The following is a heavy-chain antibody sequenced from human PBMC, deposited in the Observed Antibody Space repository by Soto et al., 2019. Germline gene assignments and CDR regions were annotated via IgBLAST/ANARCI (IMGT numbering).Heavy chain of an antibody. Sequence: EVQLLESGGGLVQPGGSLRLSCAASGFSFSSYAMNWVRQAPGKGLEWVSVISAGGSSRYYADSVKGRVTISRDNSKNTLYLQMNSLRAEDTALYYCAKDPTGTTRNFDCWGQGTLVTVSS. CDR1: GFSFSSYA. CDR2: ISAGGSSR. CDR3: AKDPTGTTRNFDC. V-gene: IGHV3-23*01. J-gene: IGHJ4*02. D-gene: IGHD1-7*01.